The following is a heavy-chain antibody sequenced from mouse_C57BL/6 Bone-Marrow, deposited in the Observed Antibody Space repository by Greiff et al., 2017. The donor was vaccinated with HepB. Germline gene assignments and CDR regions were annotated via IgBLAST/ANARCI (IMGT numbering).Heavy chain of an antibody. CDR2: IDPNSGGT. CDR3: ARVDHICYYGSSSWFAY. J-gene: IGHJ3*01. V-gene: IGHV1-72*01. Sequence: QVQLQQPGAELVKPGASVKLSCKASGYTFTSYWMHWVKQRPGRGLEWIGRIDPNSGGTKYNEKFKSKATLTVDKPSSTAYMQLSSLTSEDSAVYYCARVDHICYYGSSSWFAYWGQGTLVTVSA. D-gene: IGHD1-1*01. CDR1: GYTFTSYW.